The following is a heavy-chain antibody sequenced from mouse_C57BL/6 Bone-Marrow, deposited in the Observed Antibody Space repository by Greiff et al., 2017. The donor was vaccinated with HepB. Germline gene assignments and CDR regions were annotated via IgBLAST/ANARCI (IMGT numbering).Heavy chain of an antibody. J-gene: IGHJ1*03. CDR3: ARGRAYYYGSERYFDV. D-gene: IGHD1-1*01. V-gene: IGHV5-4*01. Sequence: EVQGVESGGGLVKPGGSLKLSCAASGFTFSSYAMSWVRQTPEKRLEWVATISDGGSYTYYPDNVKGRFTISRDNAKNNLYLQMSHLKSEDTAMYYCARGRAYYYGSERYFDVWGTGTTVTVSS. CDR1: GFTFSSYA. CDR2: ISDGGSYT.